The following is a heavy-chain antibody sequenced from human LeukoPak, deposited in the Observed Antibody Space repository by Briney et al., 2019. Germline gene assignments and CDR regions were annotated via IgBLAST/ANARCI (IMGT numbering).Heavy chain of an antibody. V-gene: IGHV3-21*01. D-gene: IGHD3-22*01. Sequence: GGSLRASCTASGFTFSGYSMNWIRQAPGKGLEWVSSFGTRSTSIYHAGSVKGRFAISRGNAKNSLYLQMNSLRAEDTALYYCAREVSEGFDFWGQGTLVTVSS. CDR3: AREVSEGFDF. CDR1: GFTFSGYS. J-gene: IGHJ4*02. CDR2: FGTRSTSI.